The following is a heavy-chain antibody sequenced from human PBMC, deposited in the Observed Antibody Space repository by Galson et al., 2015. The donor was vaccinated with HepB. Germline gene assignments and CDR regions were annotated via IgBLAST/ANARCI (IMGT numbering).Heavy chain of an antibody. J-gene: IGHJ4*02. V-gene: IGHV3-30*04. CDR3: ARVVSGRGLSYGGFDF. CDR2: ISFDGRHA. D-gene: IGHD5-18*01. CDR1: GFTFSTHA. Sequence: SLRLSCAASGFTFSTHALHWVRQAPGKGLEWVAVISFDGRHAFYADAVKGRFIISRDKSTSTLSLQMNSLTSDDTAVYYCARVVSGRGLSYGGFDFWGRGTPVTVSS.